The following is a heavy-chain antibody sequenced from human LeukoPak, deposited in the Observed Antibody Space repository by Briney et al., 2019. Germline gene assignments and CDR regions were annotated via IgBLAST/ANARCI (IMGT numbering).Heavy chain of an antibody. D-gene: IGHD3-22*01. CDR1: GFTFTNYW. J-gene: IGHJ4*02. V-gene: IGHV3-7*01. CDR3: TRMYLYESSGFRPSDY. CDR2: IKEDGSEK. Sequence: GGSLRLSCATSGFTFTNYWMSWVRQAPGKGLEWVAKIKEDGSEKIYVDSVKGRFTISRDNAENAVHLETNSLRAEDTAVYYCTRMYLYESSGFRPSDYWGQGTLVTVPS.